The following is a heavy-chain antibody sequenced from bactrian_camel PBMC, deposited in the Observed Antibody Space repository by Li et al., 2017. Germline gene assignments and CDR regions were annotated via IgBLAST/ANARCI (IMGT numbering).Heavy chain of an antibody. CDR1: GHNDSIDSLIT. V-gene: IGHV3S53*01. Sequence: HVQLVESGGDSVQAGGTLRLSCVASGHNDSIDSLITMGWLRQAPGKEREGVAVIDRDGTTAYADSVKGRFTISKDKDHVKNTLFLEMTNLKADDTAMYYCTANNAPPRCYQRSWSGGSDFIHWGRGTQVTVS. J-gene: IGHJ4*01. CDR3: TANNAPPRCYQRSWSGGSDFIH. CDR2: IDRDGTT. D-gene: IGHD1*01.